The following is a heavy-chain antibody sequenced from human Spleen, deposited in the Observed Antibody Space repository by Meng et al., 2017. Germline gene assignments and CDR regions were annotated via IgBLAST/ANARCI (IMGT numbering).Heavy chain of an antibody. J-gene: IGHJ4*02. Sequence: GSLRLSCTVSGGSITSYYWSWIRQSPGKGLEWIGYVDDSGSTYYNSSLKSRLTISVDTSKNQFSLELKSVTAADTAVYYCARASRGWYSTDYWGQGKLVTVS. CDR3: ARASRGWYSTDY. D-gene: IGHD6-19*01. CDR1: GGSITSYY. CDR2: VDDSGST. V-gene: IGHV4-59*01.